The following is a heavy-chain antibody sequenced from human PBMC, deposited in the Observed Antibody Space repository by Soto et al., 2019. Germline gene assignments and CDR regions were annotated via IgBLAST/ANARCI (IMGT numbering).Heavy chain of an antibody. D-gene: IGHD2-21*01. CDR1: GFTFSSYS. CDR2: ISSSSTI. Sequence: GGSLRLSCAASGFTFSSYSMNWVRQAPGKGLEWVSYISSSSTIYYADSVKGRFTISRDNAKNSLYLQMNSLRAEDTAVYYCAKVLGAIRAGQRIHAFDIWGQGTMVTVSS. V-gene: IGHV3-48*01. CDR3: AKVLGAIRAGQRIHAFDI. J-gene: IGHJ3*02.